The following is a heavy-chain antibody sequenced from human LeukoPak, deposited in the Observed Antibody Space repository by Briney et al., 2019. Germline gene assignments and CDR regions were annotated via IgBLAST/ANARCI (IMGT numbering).Heavy chain of an antibody. Sequence: SETLSLTCAVSGYSISSGYYWGWIRQPPGKGLEWVGSIYHSGSTYYNPSLKSRVTISVDTSKNQFSLTLSSVTAADTAVYYCARRLGYCSSTSCYYYFDYWGQGTLVTVSS. V-gene: IGHV4-38-2*01. J-gene: IGHJ4*02. CDR3: ARRLGYCSSTSCYYYFDY. CDR2: IYHSGST. D-gene: IGHD2-2*01. CDR1: GYSISSGYY.